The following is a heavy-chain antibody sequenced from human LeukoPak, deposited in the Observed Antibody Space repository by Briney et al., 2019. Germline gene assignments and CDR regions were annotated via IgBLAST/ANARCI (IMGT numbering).Heavy chain of an antibody. CDR1: GFTFSTYW. V-gene: IGHV3-7*01. CDR2: IKQDGSEK. D-gene: IGHD3-3*01. Sequence: GGSLRLSCAASGFTFSTYWMTWVRQAPGRGLEWVANIKQDGSEKYYEDSMKGRFTISRDNAKSSLYLRMKSLRAEDTAVYYCVRDVAYDFRNPYRYFQHWGQGTLVTVSS. J-gene: IGHJ1*01. CDR3: VRDVAYDFRNPYRYFQH.